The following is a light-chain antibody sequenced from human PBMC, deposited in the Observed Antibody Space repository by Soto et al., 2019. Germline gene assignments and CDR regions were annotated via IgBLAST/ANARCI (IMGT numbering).Light chain of an antibody. V-gene: IGKV3-15*01. CDR3: QQYHKWPPIT. CDR2: GAS. CDR1: QSVSSSY. Sequence: EIVLTQSPCTLSLSPFERSTLSCGASQSVSSSYLAWYQQKPGQAPRLLIYGASTRATGVTARFRGGGSGTEFTLTISSLQSEDSAVYYCQQYHKWPPITFGQGTRLEIK. J-gene: IGKJ5*01.